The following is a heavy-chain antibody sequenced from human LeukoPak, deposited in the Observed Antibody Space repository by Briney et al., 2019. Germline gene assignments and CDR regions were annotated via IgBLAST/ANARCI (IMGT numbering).Heavy chain of an antibody. Sequence: SETLSLTRAVYGGSFSSYYCSWIRQPPGEGLEWIGEINHSGSTNYNPSLKSRVTISVDTSKNQFSLKLSSVTAADTAVYYCSGVRFLEWLPSYYYGMDVWGQGTTDTVSS. D-gene: IGHD3-3*01. J-gene: IGHJ6*02. CDR3: SGVRFLEWLPSYYYGMDV. V-gene: IGHV4-34*01. CDR1: GGSFSSYY. CDR2: INHSGST.